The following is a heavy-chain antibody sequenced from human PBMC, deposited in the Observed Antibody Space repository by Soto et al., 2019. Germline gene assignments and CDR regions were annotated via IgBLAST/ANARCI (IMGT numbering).Heavy chain of an antibody. J-gene: IGHJ4*02. CDR2: IYYSGST. Sequence: WGTLSLTCAVSGVSISSYYWSWIRQPPGKGLEWIGYIYYSGSTNYNPSLKSRVTISVDTSKNQLSLKLSSVTPADTSVYYCARRYGYYFDYWGKGTLVTVS. CDR1: GVSISSYY. CDR3: ARRYGYYFDY. D-gene: IGHD4-17*01. V-gene: IGHV4-59*08.